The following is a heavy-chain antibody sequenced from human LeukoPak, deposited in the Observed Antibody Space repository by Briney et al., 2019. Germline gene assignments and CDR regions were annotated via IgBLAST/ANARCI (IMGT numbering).Heavy chain of an antibody. CDR3: ARSRGWLQSHPLGY. D-gene: IGHD5-24*01. CDR1: GGSISSSSYY. V-gene: IGHV4-39*01. J-gene: IGHJ4*02. CDR2: IYYSGTT. Sequence: KASETLSLTCTVSGGSISSSSYYWGWIRQPPGKGLEWIGSIYYSGTTYYNPSLKSRVTISVDTSKSQFSLKLSSVTAADTAVYYCARSRGWLQSHPLGYWGQGTLVAVSS.